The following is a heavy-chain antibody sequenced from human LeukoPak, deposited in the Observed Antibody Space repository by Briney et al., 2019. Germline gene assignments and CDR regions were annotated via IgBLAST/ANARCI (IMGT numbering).Heavy chain of an antibody. J-gene: IGHJ4*02. D-gene: IGHD3-22*01. CDR2: IIPIFGTA. V-gene: IGHV1-69*13. CDR1: GGTFSSYA. Sequence: GASVKVSCKASGGTFSSYAISWVRQAPGQGLEWMGGIIPIFGTANYAQKFQGRVTITADESTSTAYMELSSLRAEDTAVYYCAVQGYYYDSSGYYGWGQGTLVTVSA. CDR3: AVQGYYYDSSGYYG.